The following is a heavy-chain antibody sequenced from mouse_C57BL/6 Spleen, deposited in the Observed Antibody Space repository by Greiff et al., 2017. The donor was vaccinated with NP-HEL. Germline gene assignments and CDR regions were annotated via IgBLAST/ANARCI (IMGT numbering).Heavy chain of an antibody. CDR2: IYPGSGST. D-gene: IGHD2-5*01. CDR3: ARRGYSKDYFDY. V-gene: IGHV1-55*01. J-gene: IGHJ2*01. Sequence: VQLQQSGAELVKPGASVKMSCKASGYTFTSYWITWVKQRPGQGLEWIGDIYPGSGSTNYNEKFKSKATLTVDTSSSTAYMQLSSLTSEDSAVYYCARRGYSKDYFDYWGQGTTLTVSS. CDR1: GYTFTSYW.